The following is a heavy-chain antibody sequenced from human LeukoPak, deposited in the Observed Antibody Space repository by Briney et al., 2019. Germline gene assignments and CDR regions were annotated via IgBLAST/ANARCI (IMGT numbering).Heavy chain of an antibody. CDR3: ARGPQDYYGSGRTRTPPYYYYYMDV. D-gene: IGHD3-10*01. J-gene: IGHJ6*03. CDR2: ISAYNGNT. CDR1: GYTFTSYG. Sequence: ASVKVSCKASGYTFTSYGISWVRQAPGQGLEWMGWISAYNGNTNYAQKLQGRVTMTTDTSTSTAYMELRSLKSDDTAVYYCARGPQDYYGSGRTRTPPYYYYYMDVWGKGTTVTVSS. V-gene: IGHV1-18*01.